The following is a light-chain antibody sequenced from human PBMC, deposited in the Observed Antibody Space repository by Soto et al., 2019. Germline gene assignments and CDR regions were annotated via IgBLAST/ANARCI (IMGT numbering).Light chain of an antibody. Sequence: EVVMTQSPATLSVYPGERATLSCRASQSVSSDLAWYLQKPGQAPSLLVYGASTRATGMPARFSGSGSGTEFTLTISSLQSEDFVVYYCQQYNNWPHTFGQGTKLEIK. CDR3: QQYNNWPHT. CDR2: GAS. CDR1: QSVSSD. J-gene: IGKJ2*01. V-gene: IGKV3-15*01.